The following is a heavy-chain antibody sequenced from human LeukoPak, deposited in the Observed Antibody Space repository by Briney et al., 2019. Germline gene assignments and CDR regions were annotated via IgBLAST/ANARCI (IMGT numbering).Heavy chain of an antibody. CDR1: GFTFSSYA. J-gene: IGHJ6*02. CDR2: ISGSGGST. V-gene: IGHV3-23*01. Sequence: GGSLRLSCAASGFTFSSYAMSWVRQAPGKGLEWVSAISGSGGSTYYADSVKGRFTISRDNSKNTLYLQMNSLRAEDTAVYYCAKFSYCSSTSCYMYYYGMDVWGQGTTVTVSS. D-gene: IGHD2-2*02. CDR3: AKFSYCSSTSCYMYYYGMDV.